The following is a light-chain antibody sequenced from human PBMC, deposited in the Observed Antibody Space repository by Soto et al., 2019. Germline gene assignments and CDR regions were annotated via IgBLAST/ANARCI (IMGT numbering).Light chain of an antibody. V-gene: IGKV1-33*01. CDR3: QHYDTLPPT. Sequence: DIQMTQSPSSLSASVGDRVTITCQASQDISHNVNWYQQKPGKAPNLLIFDAYKLEAGVPSRFTGSGSGTHFSFTISSLQPEDTATYYCQHYDTLPPTFGGGPKVEIK. CDR2: DAY. J-gene: IGKJ4*01. CDR1: QDISHN.